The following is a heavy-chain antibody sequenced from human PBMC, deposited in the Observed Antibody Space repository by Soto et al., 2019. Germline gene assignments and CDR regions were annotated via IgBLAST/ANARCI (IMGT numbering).Heavy chain of an antibody. V-gene: IGHV3-15*01. CDR3: TTDGAYFDWYYYGMDV. CDR1: GFTFSNAW. J-gene: IGHJ6*02. Sequence: GGSLRLSCAASGFTFSNAWMSWVRQAPGKGLEWVGRIKSKTDGGTTDYAAPVKGRFTISRDDSKNTLYLQMNSLKTEDTAVYYCTTDGAYFDWYYYGMDVWGQGTTVTVSS. D-gene: IGHD3-9*01. CDR2: IKSKTDGGTT.